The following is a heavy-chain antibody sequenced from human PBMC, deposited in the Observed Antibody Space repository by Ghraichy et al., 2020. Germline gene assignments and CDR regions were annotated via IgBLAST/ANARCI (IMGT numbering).Heavy chain of an antibody. D-gene: IGHD2-15*01. CDR3: ARDVVVVVAATQADYFDY. Sequence: SETLSLTCTVSGGSISSSSYYWGWIRQPPGKGLEWIGSIYYSGSTYYNPSLKSRVTISVDTSKNQFSLKLSSVTAADTAVYYCARDVVVVVAATQADYFDYWGQGTLVTVSS. J-gene: IGHJ4*02. CDR2: IYYSGST. V-gene: IGHV4-39*02. CDR1: GGSISSSSYY.